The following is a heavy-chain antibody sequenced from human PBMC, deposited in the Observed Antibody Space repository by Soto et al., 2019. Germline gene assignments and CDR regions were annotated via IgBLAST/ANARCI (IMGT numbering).Heavy chain of an antibody. J-gene: IGHJ6*02. CDR1: GFTFSSYA. V-gene: IGHV3-30-3*01. CDR3: SRDAFRGIAVAGTTYYYYGMDV. D-gene: IGHD6-19*01. CDR2: LSYDGGNK. Sequence: QVQMVESGGGVVQPGRSLRLSCAASGFTFSSYAMHWVRQAPGKGLEWVAVLSYDGGNKYYADSVKGRFTISRDNSKNTLYLQMNSLRAEDTAVYYCSRDAFRGIAVAGTTYYYYGMDVWGQGTTVTVSS.